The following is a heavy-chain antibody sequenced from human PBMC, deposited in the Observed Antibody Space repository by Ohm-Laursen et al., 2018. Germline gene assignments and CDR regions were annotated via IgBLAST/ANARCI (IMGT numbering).Heavy chain of an antibody. CDR2: IWYDGSRT. CDR3: ARVGGYYDILTGPLDY. V-gene: IGHV3-33*01. J-gene: IGHJ4*02. D-gene: IGHD3-9*01. Sequence: SLRLSCTASGFTFSTYGMHWVRQAPGKGLEWVAVIWYDGSRTSYADSVKGRFTISRDNSKNTVYLQMNGLRVDDTAVYFCARVGGYYDILTGPLDYWGQGTLVTVSS. CDR1: GFTFSTYG.